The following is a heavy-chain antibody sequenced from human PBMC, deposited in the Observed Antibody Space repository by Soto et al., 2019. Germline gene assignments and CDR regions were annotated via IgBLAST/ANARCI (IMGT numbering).Heavy chain of an antibody. Sequence: RRSLRLPYVAGRFSFSSYAMDWLRQAPGKGLEWVAVISYDGSNKYYADSGNGRFTISRDNSTNKLYRQMISLRAADAAVYYCAKDLRAPRHWFDPWGQGTLVTVS. J-gene: IGHJ5*02. CDR3: AKDLRAPRHWFDP. CDR2: ISYDGSNK. CDR1: RFSFSSYA. V-gene: IGHV3-30*18.